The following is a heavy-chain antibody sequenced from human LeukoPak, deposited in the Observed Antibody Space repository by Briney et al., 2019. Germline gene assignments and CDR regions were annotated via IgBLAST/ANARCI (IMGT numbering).Heavy chain of an antibody. CDR3: ARDGQAFNSNWDYFEY. CDR2: IGNTET. Sequence: GGSLRLFCVASGFTFDTFAMSWVRQAPGKGLEWVSGIGNTETYYSDSVKGRFTISRDNSKSTIYLHMSNLRAEDTALYYCARDGQAFNSNWDYFEYWGQGTPVTVSS. J-gene: IGHJ4*02. V-gene: IGHV3-23*01. D-gene: IGHD7-27*01. CDR1: GFTFDTFA.